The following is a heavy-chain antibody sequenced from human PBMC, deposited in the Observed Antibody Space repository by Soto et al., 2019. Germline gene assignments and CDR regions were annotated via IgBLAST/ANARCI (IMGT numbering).Heavy chain of an antibody. V-gene: IGHV3-23*01. D-gene: IGHD6-13*01. Sequence: GALRLSCAASGFTFTFYAMTWVRQAPGKGLEWVSVISGSGGSSYYAASVKGRFTISRDNSKNTLFLQMNGLRAEDTAVYYCAKVTKRAAAGRYEYYKYGMDVWGQGTTVTVSS. J-gene: IGHJ6*02. CDR1: GFTFTFYA. CDR3: AKVTKRAAAGRYEYYKYGMDV. CDR2: ISGSGGSS.